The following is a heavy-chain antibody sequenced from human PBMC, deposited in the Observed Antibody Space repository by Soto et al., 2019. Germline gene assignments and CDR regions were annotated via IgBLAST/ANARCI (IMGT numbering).Heavy chain of an antibody. D-gene: IGHD6-6*01. CDR2: ISGSGGSS. CDR1: GFTFSSYA. V-gene: IGHV3-23*01. Sequence: VQLLESGGGLVQPGGSLRLSCAASGFTFSSYAVSWVRQAPGKGLEWVSRISGSGGSSDYADSVKGRFTIPRDNSKNTLYLQMNSLRAEDTAVYYCAKCYSSSAYNAFDIWGQGTMVTVSS. CDR3: AKCYSSSAYNAFDI. J-gene: IGHJ3*02.